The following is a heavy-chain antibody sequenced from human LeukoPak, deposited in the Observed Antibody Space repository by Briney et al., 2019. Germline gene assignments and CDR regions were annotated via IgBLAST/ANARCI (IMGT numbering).Heavy chain of an antibody. CDR3: ARAFCLAVAVCALDI. Sequence: GRSLRLSCAASGFTFSSYAMHWVRQATGKGLEWVAVISYDGSNKYYADSVKGRFTISRDNSKNTLYLQMNSLRAEDTAVYYCARAFCLAVAVCALDIWGQGTMVTVSS. D-gene: IGHD6-19*01. V-gene: IGHV3-30*04. J-gene: IGHJ3*02. CDR1: GFTFSSYA. CDR2: ISYDGSNK.